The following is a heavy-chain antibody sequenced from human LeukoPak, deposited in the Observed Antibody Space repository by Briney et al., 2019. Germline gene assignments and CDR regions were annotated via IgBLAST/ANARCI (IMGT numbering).Heavy chain of an antibody. CDR3: ARDQDPGAFDI. J-gene: IGHJ3*02. CDR1: IYTLTNYG. V-gene: IGHV1-18*01. Sequence: ASVKVSCKATIYTLTNYGISWVRQAPGKGLEWMGWISAYNGNTNYAQNLQGRVTMTTDTSTNTAYMELRSLRSDDTAVYYCARDQDPGAFDIWGQGTMVTVSS. CDR2: ISAYNGNT.